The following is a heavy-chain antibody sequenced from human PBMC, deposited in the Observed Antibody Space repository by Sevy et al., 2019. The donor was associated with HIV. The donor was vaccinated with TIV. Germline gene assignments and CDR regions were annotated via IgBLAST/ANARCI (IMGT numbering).Heavy chain of an antibody. CDR1: GYTLTKLS. J-gene: IGHJ5*02. Sequence: ASVKVSCKVSGYTLTKLSIHWVRQAPGKGLEWLGDFVPQDDEIIYAQRFQGRLTMTEDTSTETAYMELSSLTSEDTAVYYCATVGLRYYSGSSSYQGDWFDPWGQGNLVTVSS. CDR2: FVPQDDEI. D-gene: IGHD2-15*01. CDR3: ATVGLRYYSGSSSYQGDWFDP. V-gene: IGHV1-24*01.